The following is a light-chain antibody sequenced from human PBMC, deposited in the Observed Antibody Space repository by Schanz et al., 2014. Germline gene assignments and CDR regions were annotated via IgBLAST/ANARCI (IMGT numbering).Light chain of an antibody. Sequence: DIQMTQSPTLLSASVGDRVTITCRASQSISSYINWYQQKPGKAPNLLIYAASILQSGVPSRFSGSGSGTDFTLTISSLQPEDFATYYCQQLNSYPPTFGPGTKVDIK. CDR2: AAS. CDR1: QSISSY. V-gene: IGKV1-39*01. CDR3: QQLNSYPPT. J-gene: IGKJ3*01.